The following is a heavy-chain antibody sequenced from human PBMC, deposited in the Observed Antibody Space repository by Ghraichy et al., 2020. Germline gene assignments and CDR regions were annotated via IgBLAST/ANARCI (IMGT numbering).Heavy chain of an antibody. CDR3: ARSLYCSSTSCPPPVDY. D-gene: IGHD2-2*01. Sequence: GGSLRLSCAASGFTFSSYAMHWVRQAPGKGLEWVAVISYDGSNKYYADSVKGRFTISRDNSKNTLYLQMNSLRAEDTAVYYCARSLYCSSTSCPPPVDYWGQGTLVTVSS. CDR1: GFTFSSYA. CDR2: ISYDGSNK. J-gene: IGHJ4*02. V-gene: IGHV3-30-3*01.